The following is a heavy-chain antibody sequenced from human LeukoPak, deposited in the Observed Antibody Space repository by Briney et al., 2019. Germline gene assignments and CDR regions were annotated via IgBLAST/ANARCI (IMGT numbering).Heavy chain of an antibody. CDR1: GFNFRSYW. J-gene: IGHJ3*02. Sequence: GGSLRLSCAASGFNFRSYWMHWVRQAPGKGLVWVSRIKSDGSSTSYADSVKGRLTISRDNAKNTLYLQMNSLRAEDTAVYHCARDIRWYGSGSEGAYDIWGQGTTVTVSS. CDR3: ARDIRWYGSGSEGAYDI. D-gene: IGHD3-10*01. CDR2: IKSDGSST. V-gene: IGHV3-74*01.